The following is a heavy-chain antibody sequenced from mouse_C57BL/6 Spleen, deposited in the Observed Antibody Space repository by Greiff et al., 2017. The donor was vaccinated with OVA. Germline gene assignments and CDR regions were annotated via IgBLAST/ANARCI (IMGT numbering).Heavy chain of an antibody. CDR1: GFTFTDYY. Sequence: EVQRVESGGGLVQPGGSLSLSCAASGFTFTDYYMSWVRQPPGKALEWLGFIRNKANGYTTEYSASVKGRFTISRDNSQSILYLQMNALRAEDSATYYCARYQYYYGSSYFDYWGQGTTLTVSS. CDR3: ARYQYYYGSSYFDY. J-gene: IGHJ2*01. CDR2: IRNKANGYTT. V-gene: IGHV7-3*01. D-gene: IGHD1-1*01.